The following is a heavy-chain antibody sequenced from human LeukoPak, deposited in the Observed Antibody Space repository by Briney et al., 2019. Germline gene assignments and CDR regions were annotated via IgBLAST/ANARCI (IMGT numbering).Heavy chain of an antibody. CDR2: INAGNGNT. CDR1: GYTFTSYA. Sequence: GASVKVSCKASGYTFTSYAMHWVRQAPGQRLEWMGWINAGNGNTKYSQEFQGRVTITRDTSASTAYMELSSLRSEDMAVYYCARDSMKYGSSGQHIGGLDVWGKGTTVTVSS. V-gene: IGHV1-3*03. J-gene: IGHJ6*04. D-gene: IGHD6-6*01. CDR3: ARDSMKYGSSGQHIGGLDV.